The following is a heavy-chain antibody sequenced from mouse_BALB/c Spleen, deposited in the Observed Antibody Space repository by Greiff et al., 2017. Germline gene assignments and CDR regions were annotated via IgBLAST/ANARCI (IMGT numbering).Heavy chain of an antibody. V-gene: IGHV1-54*01. CDR2: INPGSGGT. D-gene: IGHD2-3*01. CDR3: ARSVRWLTWFAY. Sequence: QVQLKQSGAELVRPGTSVKVSCKASGYAFTNYLIEWVKQRPGQGLEWIGVINPGSGGTNYNEKFKGKATLTADKSSSTAYMQLSSLTSDDSAVYFCARSVRWLTWFAYWGQGTLVTVSA. CDR1: GYAFTNYL. J-gene: IGHJ3*01.